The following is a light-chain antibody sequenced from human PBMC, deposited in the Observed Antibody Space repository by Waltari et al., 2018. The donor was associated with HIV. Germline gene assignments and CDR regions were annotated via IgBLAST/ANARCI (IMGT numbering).Light chain of an antibody. CDR3: QQYGSSRLT. CDR2: GAS. Sequence: EIVLTQSPGTLSLSPGERATLSCRASQSVSSSYLAWYQQKPGQAPRLLIYGASSRATGIPDRFSGSGSGTDFTLTISRLEPEDFAVYYCQQYGSSRLTFGPGTKVDIK. V-gene: IGKV3-20*01. J-gene: IGKJ3*01. CDR1: QSVSSSY.